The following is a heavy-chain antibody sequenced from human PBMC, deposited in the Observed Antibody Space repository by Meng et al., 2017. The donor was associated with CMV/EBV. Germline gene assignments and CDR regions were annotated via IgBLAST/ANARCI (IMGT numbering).Heavy chain of an antibody. D-gene: IGHD3-3*01. J-gene: IGHJ5*02. CDR3: AKDHRDFWSGYTTGWFDP. CDR2: IYSGGSST. V-gene: IGHV3-NL1*01. CDR1: GFTFSSYG. Sequence: GESLKISCAASGFTFSSYGMHWVRQAPGKGLEWVSVIYSGGSSTYYADSVKGRFTISRDNSKNTLYLQMNSLRAEDTAVYYCAKDHRDFWSGYTTGWFDPWGQGTLVTVSS.